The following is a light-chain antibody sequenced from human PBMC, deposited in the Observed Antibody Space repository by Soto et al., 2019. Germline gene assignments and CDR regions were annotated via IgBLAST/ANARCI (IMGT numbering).Light chain of an antibody. CDR2: DAS. CDR3: QQYNNYWT. J-gene: IGKJ1*01. CDR1: QSIGSW. V-gene: IGKV1-5*01. Sequence: DIQMTQSPSTLSASVGDRVTITYRASQSIGSWLAWYQQKPGKAPKVLIYDASSLESGVPSRFSGSGSGTEFTLTITTLQPDDFATYYCQQYNNYWTFGQGTKVEIK.